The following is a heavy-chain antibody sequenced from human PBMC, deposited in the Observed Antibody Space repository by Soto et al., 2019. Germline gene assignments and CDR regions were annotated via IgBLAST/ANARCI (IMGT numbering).Heavy chain of an antibody. Sequence: QVQLVQSGAEVKKPGSSVKVSCKAPGGTFSTYAISWVRQAPGQGLEWMGGVIPIFSTPKYAQKFQGRVTSTADESTRTGYMELRSVRSEDAAVYYCARSQGGSSSLDIYYYYYYGMDVLGQGTTVTVSS. J-gene: IGHJ6*02. CDR2: VIPIFSTP. CDR3: ARSQGGSSSLDIYYYYYYGMDV. CDR1: GGTFSTYA. D-gene: IGHD2-15*01. V-gene: IGHV1-69*01.